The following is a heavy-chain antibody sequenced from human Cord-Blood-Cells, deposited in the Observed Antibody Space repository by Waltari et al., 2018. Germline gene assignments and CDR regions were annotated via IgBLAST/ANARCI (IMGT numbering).Heavy chain of an antibody. J-gene: IGHJ5*02. D-gene: IGHD3-3*01. Sequence: QVQLVQSGAEVKKPGASVKVSCKVSGYTLTELSMHWVRQAPGKGLEWMGGVEPEEGETSYAQKFQGRVTMTEDTSTDTAYMELSSLRSEDTAVYYCATGYYDFWSGFTTNWFDPWGQGTLVTVSS. CDR2: VEPEEGET. CDR3: ATGYYDFWSGFTTNWFDP. V-gene: IGHV1-24*01. CDR1: GYTLTELS.